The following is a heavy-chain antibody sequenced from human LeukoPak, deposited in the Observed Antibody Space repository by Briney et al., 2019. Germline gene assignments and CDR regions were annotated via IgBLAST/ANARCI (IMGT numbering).Heavy chain of an antibody. V-gene: IGHV3-74*01. CDR2: INSDGSST. J-gene: IGHJ4*02. CDR1: GFTFSNYW. D-gene: IGHD4-17*01. CDR3: ARGVHATVTRFDS. Sequence: GGSLRLSCAASGFTFSNYWMHWARQAPGKGLVWVSRINSDGSSTTYADSVKGRFTISRDNAKNTLYLQMNSLRAEDTAVYYCARGVHATVTRFDSWGQGTLVPVSS.